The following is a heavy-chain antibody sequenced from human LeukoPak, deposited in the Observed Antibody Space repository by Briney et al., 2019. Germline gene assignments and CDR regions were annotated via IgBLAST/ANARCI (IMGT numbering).Heavy chain of an antibody. V-gene: IGHV3-30*02. CDR1: GFTFSTHD. D-gene: IGHD1-26*01. CDR3: AKPSGSGVDY. CDR2: IRYDGSNE. J-gene: IGHJ4*01. Sequence: GGSLRLSCGASGFTFSTHDMHWVRQAPGKGLEWVAFIRYDGSNEYYPDSVKGRFTISRDNSKNTLYPQMNSVRSEDTALYYCAKPSGSGVDYWGQGTRVTVSS.